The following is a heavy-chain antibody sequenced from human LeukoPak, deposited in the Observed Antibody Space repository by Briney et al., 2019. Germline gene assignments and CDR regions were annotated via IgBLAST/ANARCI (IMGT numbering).Heavy chain of an antibody. CDR3: ARDIGWNQVYYYYGMDV. D-gene: IGHD1-1*01. CDR2: ISSSGSTI. CDR1: GFTFSDYY. J-gene: IGHJ6*02. Sequence: PGWSLRLSCAASGFTFSDYYMSWIRQAPGKGLEWVSYISSSGSTIYYADSVKGRFTISRDNAKNSLYLQMNSLRAEDTAVYYCARDIGWNQVYYYYGMDVWGQGTTVTVSS. V-gene: IGHV3-11*01.